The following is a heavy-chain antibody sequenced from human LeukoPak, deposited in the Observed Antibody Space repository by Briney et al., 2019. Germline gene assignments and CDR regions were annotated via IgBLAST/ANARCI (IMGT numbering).Heavy chain of an antibody. Sequence: ASETLSLTCTVSGDSINTKSYYWGWIRQPAGKGLEWIGSIYYSGNTYYNPSLKSRVTLSIDTSKNQFSLRLSSVTAADTAVYYCARHSYGTFDYWGQGTLVTVSS. D-gene: IGHD5-18*01. V-gene: IGHV4-39*01. CDR2: IYYSGNT. CDR1: GDSINTKSYY. CDR3: ARHSYGTFDY. J-gene: IGHJ4*02.